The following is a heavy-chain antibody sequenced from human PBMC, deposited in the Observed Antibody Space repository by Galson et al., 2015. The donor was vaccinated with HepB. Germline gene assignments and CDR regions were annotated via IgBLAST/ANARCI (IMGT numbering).Heavy chain of an antibody. CDR2: ISSSSSTI. V-gene: IGHV3-48*01. Sequence: SLRLSCAASGFTFSDYSMNWVRQAPGKGLEWVSYISSSSSTIYYADSVKGRFTISRDNAKNSLYLQMNSLRAEDTAVYYCAREKVVVGHNWFDPWGQGTLVTVSS. CDR1: GFTFSDYS. J-gene: IGHJ5*02. D-gene: IGHD2-15*01. CDR3: AREKVVVGHNWFDP.